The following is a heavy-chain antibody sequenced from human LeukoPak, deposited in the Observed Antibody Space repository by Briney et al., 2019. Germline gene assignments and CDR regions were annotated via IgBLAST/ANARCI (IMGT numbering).Heavy chain of an antibody. J-gene: IGHJ4*02. CDR1: GFTFSSYS. CDR2: ISSSSSYI. CDR3: ARGEGDFDY. V-gene: IGHV3-21*01. Sequence: GGSQRLSCAASGFTFSSYSMNWARQAPGKGLEWVSSISSSSSYIYYADSVKGRFTISRDNAKNSLYLQMNSLRAEDTAVYYCARGEGDFDYWGQGTLVTVSS.